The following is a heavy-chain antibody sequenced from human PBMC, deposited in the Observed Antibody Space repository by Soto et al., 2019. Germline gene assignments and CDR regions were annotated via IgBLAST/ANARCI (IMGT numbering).Heavy chain of an antibody. J-gene: IGHJ6*02. V-gene: IGHV4-31*11. CDR2: NYYSGST. CDR3: ARDLRLGYCSGGSCQDSYYGKEV. Sequence: PSESLALTCAVSGGSISSGCYDWSWIRQHPGKGLEWIGYNYYSGSTYYNPSLKSRVTISVDTSKNQFSLKLSSVTAADTAVYYCARDLRLGYCSGGSCQDSYYGKEVWGQGNTVIVPS. CDR1: GGSISSGCYD. D-gene: IGHD2-15*01.